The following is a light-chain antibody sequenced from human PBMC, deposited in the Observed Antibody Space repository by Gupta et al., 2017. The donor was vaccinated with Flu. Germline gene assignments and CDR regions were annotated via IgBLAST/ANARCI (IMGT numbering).Light chain of an antibody. J-gene: IGKJ5*01. Sequence: PSTLSASVGDRVTITCRASQSISSWLAWYQQKPGKAPNLLIYKASSLKSGVPSRFSGSGSGTEFTLTISSLQPDDFATYFYQHYTSYLTTFGQGTRLPIK. CDR1: QSISSW. V-gene: IGKV1-5*03. CDR2: KAS. CDR3: QHYTSYLTT.